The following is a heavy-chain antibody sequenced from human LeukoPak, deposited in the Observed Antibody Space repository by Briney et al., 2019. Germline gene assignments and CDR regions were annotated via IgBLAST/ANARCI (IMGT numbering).Heavy chain of an antibody. CDR2: IYYSGST. CDR3: ARDRDGYNYDDY. CDR1: GGSISSSSYY. D-gene: IGHD5-24*01. Sequence: SETLSLTCTVSGGSISSSSYYWGWIRQPPGKGLEWIGSIYYSGSTNYNPSLKSRVTISVDTSKNQFSLKLSSVTAADTAVYYCARDRDGYNYDDYWGQGTLVTVSS. J-gene: IGHJ4*02. V-gene: IGHV4-39*07.